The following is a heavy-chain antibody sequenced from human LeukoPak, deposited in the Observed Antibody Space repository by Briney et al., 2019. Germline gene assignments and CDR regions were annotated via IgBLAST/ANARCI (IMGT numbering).Heavy chain of an antibody. Sequence: GGSLRLSCAASGFTFSSYSMNWVRQAPGKGLEWISYISNIISYADSVKGRFTISRDNAKNSLYLQMNSLRAEDTAIYYCVRDQSYAFDIWGQGTMVTVSS. CDR1: GFTFSSYS. J-gene: IGHJ3*02. CDR2: ISNII. V-gene: IGHV3-48*01. CDR3: VRDQSYAFDI.